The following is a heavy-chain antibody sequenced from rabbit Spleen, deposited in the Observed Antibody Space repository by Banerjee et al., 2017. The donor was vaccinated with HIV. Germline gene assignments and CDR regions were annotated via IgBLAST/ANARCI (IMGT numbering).Heavy chain of an antibody. D-gene: IGHD3-1*01. CDR2: INSYSGRG. J-gene: IGHJ4*01. CDR3: AKDLPGAIGWNFDL. V-gene: IGHV1S45*01. Sequence: QEQLVESGGGLVQPEGSLTLTCKASGFSFSDRDVMCWVRQAPGKGLEWIASINSYSGRGVYATWAKGRFTISRPSSTTVALQMTSLTAADTATYFCAKDLPGAIGWNFDLWGQGTLVTVS. CDR1: GFSFSDRDV.